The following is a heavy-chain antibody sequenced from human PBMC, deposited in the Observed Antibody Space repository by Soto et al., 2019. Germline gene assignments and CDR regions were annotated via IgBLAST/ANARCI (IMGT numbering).Heavy chain of an antibody. Sequence: GGSLRLSCAASGFTFSSYAMSWVRQAPGKGLEWVSAISGSGGSTYYADSVKGRFTISRDNSKNTLYLQMNSLRAEDTAVYYCAKDLTMVWGVQIDYWGQGTPVTVSS. D-gene: IGHD3-10*01. J-gene: IGHJ4*02. V-gene: IGHV3-23*01. CDR1: GFTFSSYA. CDR3: AKDLTMVWGVQIDY. CDR2: ISGSGGST.